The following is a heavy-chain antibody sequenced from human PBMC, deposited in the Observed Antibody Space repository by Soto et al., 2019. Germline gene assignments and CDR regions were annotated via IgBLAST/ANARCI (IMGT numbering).Heavy chain of an antibody. J-gene: IGHJ3*02. CDR2: INSDGSST. Sequence: GGSLRLSCAASGFTFSSYWMHWVRQAPGKGLVWVSRINSDGSSTIYADSVKGRFTISRDNAKNTLYLQMNSLRAEDTAVYYCAGSYCTNGVCYTSMYAFDIWGQGTMVTVSS. V-gene: IGHV3-74*01. CDR3: AGSYCTNGVCYTSMYAFDI. D-gene: IGHD2-8*01. CDR1: GFTFSSYW.